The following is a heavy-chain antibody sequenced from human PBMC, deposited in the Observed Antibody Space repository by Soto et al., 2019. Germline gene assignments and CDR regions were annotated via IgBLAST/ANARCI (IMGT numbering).Heavy chain of an antibody. D-gene: IGHD3-22*01. J-gene: IGHJ3*02. Sequence: SGPTLVNPTQTLTLTCTFSGFSLSTSGVGVGWIRQPPGQALEWLALIYWNDDKRYSPSLKSRLTITKDTSKNQVVLTMTKMDPGDTATYFCAHVPYYYARSGRDDAFDIWGQGTMVTVSS. CDR3: AHVPYYYARSGRDDAFDI. V-gene: IGHV2-5*01. CDR1: GFSLSTSGVG. CDR2: IYWNDDK.